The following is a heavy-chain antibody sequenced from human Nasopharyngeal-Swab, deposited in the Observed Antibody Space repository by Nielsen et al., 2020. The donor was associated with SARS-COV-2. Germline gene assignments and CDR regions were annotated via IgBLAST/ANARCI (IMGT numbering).Heavy chain of an antibody. J-gene: IGHJ6*02. D-gene: IGHD6-13*01. Sequence: GESLKISCAASGFTFSSYAMHWVRQAPGKGLEWVAVISYDGNKKYYADSVKGRFTISRDNSKNTLYLQMNSLRAEDTAVYYCARDQGSSWYTYYYYYGMDVWGQGTTVTVSS. CDR2: ISYDGNKK. CDR3: ARDQGSSWYTYYYYYGMDV. V-gene: IGHV3-30-3*01. CDR1: GFTFSSYA.